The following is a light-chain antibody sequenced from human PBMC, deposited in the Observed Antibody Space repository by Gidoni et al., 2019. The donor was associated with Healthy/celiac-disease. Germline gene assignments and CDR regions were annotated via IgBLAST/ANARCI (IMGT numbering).Light chain of an antibody. CDR2: DAS. CDR3: QQYDNLPLLT. Sequence: DIQMTQSPSSLSASVGDRVTITCQASQGISNYLNWYPQKPGKAPKLLIYDASNLETGVPSRFSGSGSGTDFTFTSSSLQPEDIATYYCQQYDNLPLLTFXGXTKVEIK. V-gene: IGKV1-33*01. J-gene: IGKJ4*01. CDR1: QGISNY.